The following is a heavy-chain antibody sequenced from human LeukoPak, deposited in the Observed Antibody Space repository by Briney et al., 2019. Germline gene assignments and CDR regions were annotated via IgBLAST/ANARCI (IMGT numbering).Heavy chain of an antibody. CDR3: ARGRLYTAMVRGSRWFDH. CDR2: INHSGST. Sequence: SETLSLTCAVYGGSFSGYYWSWVRQPPGKGLEWIGEINHSGSTNYNPSLTSRFTISLAPSKNQFSLKLSSVTAADTAVYYCARGRLYTAMVRGSRWFDHWGQGTLVTVSS. D-gene: IGHD5-18*01. CDR1: GGSFSGYY. J-gene: IGHJ5*02. V-gene: IGHV4-34*01.